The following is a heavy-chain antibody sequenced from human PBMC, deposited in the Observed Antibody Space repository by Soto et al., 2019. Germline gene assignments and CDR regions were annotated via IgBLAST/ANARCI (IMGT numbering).Heavy chain of an antibody. CDR3: ARARNSSGSGSYTPFDI. J-gene: IGHJ3*02. Sequence: QVQLVQSGAEVKKPGASVKVSCKASGYTLTANYIHWVRQAPGHGLQWLGWMNPDSGGSQYAQRFRGWVPMSRDTSISTAYMERTRLTSDDTAVYYCARARNSSGSGSYTPFDIWGKGTMVTVSS. V-gene: IGHV1-2*04. CDR2: MNPDSGGS. D-gene: IGHD3-10*01. CDR1: GYTLTANY.